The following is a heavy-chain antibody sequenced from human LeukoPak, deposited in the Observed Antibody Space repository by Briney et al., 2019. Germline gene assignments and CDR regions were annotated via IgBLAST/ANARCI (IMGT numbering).Heavy chain of an antibody. CDR2: IYYSGST. V-gene: IGHV4-30-4*08. CDR3: ARSPVPTRQPAHPDRFDY. J-gene: IGHJ4*02. D-gene: IGHD1-26*01. Sequence: KASETLSLTCTVSGGSISSGDYYWSWIRQPPGKGLEWIGYIYYSGSTYYNPSLKSRVTISVDTSKNQFSLKLSSVTAADTAVYYCARSPVPTRQPAHPDRFDYWGQGTLVTVSS. CDR1: GGSISSGDYY.